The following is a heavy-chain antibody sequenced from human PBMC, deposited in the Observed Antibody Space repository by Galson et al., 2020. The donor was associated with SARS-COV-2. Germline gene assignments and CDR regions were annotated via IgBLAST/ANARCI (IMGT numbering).Heavy chain of an antibody. D-gene: IGHD3-22*01. CDR2: IYYSGST. CDR3: ARDLSRYYDSSGFDY. J-gene: IGHJ4*02. Sequence: SETLSLTCTVSGGSISSSSYYWGWIRQPPGKGLEWIGSIYYSGSTYYNPSLKSRVTISVDTSKNQFSLKLSSVTAADTAVYYCARDLSRYYDSSGFDYWGQGTLVTVSS. CDR1: GGSISSSSYY. V-gene: IGHV4-39*07.